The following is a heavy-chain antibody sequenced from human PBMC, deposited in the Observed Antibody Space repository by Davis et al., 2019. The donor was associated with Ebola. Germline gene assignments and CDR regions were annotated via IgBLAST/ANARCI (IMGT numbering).Heavy chain of an antibody. CDR3: ESLVITTGFGY. J-gene: IGHJ4*02. Sequence: SVKVSCKAFGYTFTSYGISWVRQAPGQGLEWMGRIIPILGIANYAQKFQGRVTITADKSTSTAYMELSSLRSEDTAVYYCESLVITTGFGYWGQGTLVTVSS. V-gene: IGHV1-69*04. D-gene: IGHD3-22*01. CDR2: IIPILGIA. CDR1: GYTFTSYG.